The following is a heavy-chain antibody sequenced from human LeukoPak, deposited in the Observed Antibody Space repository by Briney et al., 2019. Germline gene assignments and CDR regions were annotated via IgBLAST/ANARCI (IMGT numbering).Heavy chain of an antibody. V-gene: IGHV3-21*01. Sequence: PGGSLRLSCAASGFTFSGYSMNWVRQAPGKGLEWVSSISSSSSYIYYADSVKGRFTISRDNAKNSLYLQMNSLRAEDTAVYYCARDSYYGSGSYDYWGQGTLVTVSS. CDR3: ARDSYYGSGSYDY. J-gene: IGHJ4*02. CDR2: ISSSSSYI. CDR1: GFTFSGYS. D-gene: IGHD3-10*01.